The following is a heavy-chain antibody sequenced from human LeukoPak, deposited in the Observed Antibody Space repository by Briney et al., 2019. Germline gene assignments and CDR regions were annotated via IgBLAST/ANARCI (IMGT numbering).Heavy chain of an antibody. CDR3: ARGRPSIGANSGSYPGMGY. CDR1: GGSISSYY. V-gene: IGHV4-59*12. CDR2: ISYSGST. Sequence: PSETLSLTCTVSGGSISSYYWNWIRQPPGKGLEWIGYISYSGSTNYNPSLKSRVTISVDTSKNQFSLKLSSVTAADTAVYYCARGRPSIGANSGSYPGMGYWGQGTLVTVSS. J-gene: IGHJ4*02. D-gene: IGHD1-26*01.